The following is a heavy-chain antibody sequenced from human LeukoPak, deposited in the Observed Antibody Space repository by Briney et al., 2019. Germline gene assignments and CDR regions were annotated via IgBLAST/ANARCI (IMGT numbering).Heavy chain of an antibody. CDR1: GLTLTNTW. CDR3: TTDQGDSTGFYHFDH. CDR2: IISKSDGGTT. Sequence: GGSLRLSCAASGLTLTNTWMRWVRQAPGRGLECVGRIISKSDGGTTHYAAPVKGRFTISRDDSKNTLYLQMSSLKSEDTAVYYCTTDQGDSTGFYHFDHWGQGTLVTVSS. J-gene: IGHJ4*02. D-gene: IGHD3-22*01. V-gene: IGHV3-15*01.